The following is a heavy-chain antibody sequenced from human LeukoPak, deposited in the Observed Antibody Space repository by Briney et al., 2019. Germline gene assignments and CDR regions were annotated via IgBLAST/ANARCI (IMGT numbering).Heavy chain of an antibody. D-gene: IGHD2-21*01. J-gene: IGHJ4*02. V-gene: IGHV4-39*01. CDR2: IYYSGST. CDR3: ARLPRIDIVVVPYFDY. CDR1: GGSISTSSYY. Sequence: PSETLSLTCTVSGGSISTSSYYWGWIRQPPGKGLEWIGSIYYSGSTYYNPSLKSRVTISVYTSKNQFSLKLSSVTAADTAVYYCARLPRIDIVVVPYFDYWGQGTLVTVSS.